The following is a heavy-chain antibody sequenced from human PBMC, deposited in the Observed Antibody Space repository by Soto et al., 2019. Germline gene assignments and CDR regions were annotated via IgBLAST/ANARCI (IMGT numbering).Heavy chain of an antibody. CDR2: FKKESDGWTR. V-gene: IGHV3-15*05. CDR3: TTVFLWSYYFDN. CDR1: GFIFYHTL. J-gene: IGHJ4*02. Sequence: PGVTRRFSWAPSGFIFYHTLLTWVRKAPGNGLKNVRRFKKESDGWTRDYAAPVKGRFAPSRSDPRNTLYLQLNSLRPEDTGVYYCTTVFLWSYYFDNWGQGTLVAVSS. D-gene: IGHD2-21*01.